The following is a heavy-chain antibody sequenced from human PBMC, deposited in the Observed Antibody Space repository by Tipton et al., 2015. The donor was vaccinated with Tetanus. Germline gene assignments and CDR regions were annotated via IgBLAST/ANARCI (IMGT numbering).Heavy chain of an antibody. V-gene: IGHV4-59*01. D-gene: IGHD4-17*01. CDR2: IYYSGST. CDR3: ARSPLEDYGDYHSYFQH. CDR1: GGSISSYY. J-gene: IGHJ1*01. Sequence: TLSLTCTVSGGSISSYYWSWIRQPPGKGLEWIGHIYYSGSTNYNPSLKSRVTISVDTSKNQFSLKLSSVTAADTAVYYCARSPLEDYGDYHSYFQHWGQGTLVTVSS.